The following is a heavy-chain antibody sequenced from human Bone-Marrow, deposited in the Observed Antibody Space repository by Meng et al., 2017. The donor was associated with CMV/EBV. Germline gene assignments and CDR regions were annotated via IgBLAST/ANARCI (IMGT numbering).Heavy chain of an antibody. V-gene: IGHV3-53*05. Sequence: GESLKISCAASGFSVRNVYMSWVRQAPGKGLDWVSVIYAGGSAYYADSVKGRFTISRDNSKNTLYLQMNSLRAEDTAVYYCARYRNRCYFDYWGQGTRVTGSS. CDR2: IYAGGSA. CDR1: GFSVRNVY. J-gene: IGHJ4*02. D-gene: IGHD2-8*01. CDR3: ARYRNRCYFDY.